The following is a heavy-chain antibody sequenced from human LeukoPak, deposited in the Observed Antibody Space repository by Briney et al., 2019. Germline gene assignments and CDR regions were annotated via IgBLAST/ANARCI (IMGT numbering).Heavy chain of an antibody. CDR3: ARSHRAGSSGWSSVLY. CDR2: IYPGDSDT. V-gene: IGHV5-51*06. D-gene: IGHD6-19*01. Sequence: GESLKISCKGYGFSFTTYWIGWVRQMPGKGLEWMGIIYPGDSDTRYNPPFQGQVTISADKSISTTYLQWSSLRASDTATYYCARSHRAGSSGWSSVLYWGQGTLVTVSS. CDR1: GFSFTTYW. J-gene: IGHJ4*02.